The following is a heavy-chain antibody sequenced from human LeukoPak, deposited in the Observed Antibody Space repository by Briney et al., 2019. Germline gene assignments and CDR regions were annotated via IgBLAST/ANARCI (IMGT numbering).Heavy chain of an antibody. D-gene: IGHD1-26*01. CDR2: LYHSGST. CDR3: ARELHSGSYYFDY. J-gene: IGHJ4*02. Sequence: SETLSLTCSVSGYSISNAYYWGWIRQPPGKGLEWIGSLYHSGSTYYNPSLKSRVTTSVDTSKNRFSLKLTSVTAADTAVYYCARELHSGSYYFDYWGQGTLVTVSS. CDR1: GYSISNAYY. V-gene: IGHV4-38-2*02.